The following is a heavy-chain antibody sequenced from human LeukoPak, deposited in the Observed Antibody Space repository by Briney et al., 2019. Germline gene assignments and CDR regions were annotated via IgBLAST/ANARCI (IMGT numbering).Heavy chain of an antibody. V-gene: IGHV3-23*01. J-gene: IGHJ4*02. CDR3: ARGRTTTLYYFDY. Sequence: GGSLRLSCAASGFTFSSYAMSWVRQAPGKGLEWVSAISGSGGSTYYADSVKGRFTISRDNAKNSLYLQMISLRAEDTAVYYCARGRTTTLYYFDYWGQGTLVTVSS. CDR1: GFTFSSYA. D-gene: IGHD1/OR15-1a*01. CDR2: ISGSGGST.